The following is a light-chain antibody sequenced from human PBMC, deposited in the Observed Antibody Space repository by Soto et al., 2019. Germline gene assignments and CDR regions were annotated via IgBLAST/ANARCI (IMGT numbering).Light chain of an antibody. Sequence: EIVMTQSPATLSVSPGGRATLSCRASQSVTSNLAWFQQKPGQAPRLLIYAASTRASGIPARFSGSGSGTEFTLTISSLQSEDSATYYCQQLYIFPLTFGQGTRLEIK. V-gene: IGKV3-15*01. CDR1: QSVTSN. CDR2: AAS. J-gene: IGKJ5*01. CDR3: QQLYIFPLT.